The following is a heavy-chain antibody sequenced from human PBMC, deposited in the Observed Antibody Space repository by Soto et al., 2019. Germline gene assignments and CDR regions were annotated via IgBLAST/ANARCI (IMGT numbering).Heavy chain of an antibody. J-gene: IGHJ6*02. Sequence: HPGGSLRLSCAASGFTFTSYAMHWVRQAPGKGLEWVAVISYDGSNTYYADSVKGRFTISRDNSKNTLYLQMNSLRAEDTAVYYCARGLMVYARGYYYYYGMDVWGQGTTVTAP. CDR1: GFTFTSYA. V-gene: IGHV3-30-3*01. CDR2: ISYDGSNT. D-gene: IGHD2-8*01. CDR3: ARGLMVYARGYYYYYGMDV.